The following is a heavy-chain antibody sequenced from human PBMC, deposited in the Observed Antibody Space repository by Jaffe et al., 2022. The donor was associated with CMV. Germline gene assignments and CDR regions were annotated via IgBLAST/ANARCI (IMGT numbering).Heavy chain of an antibody. V-gene: IGHV6-1*01. CDR2: TYYRSKWYN. Sequence: QVQLQQSGPGLVKPSQTLSLTCAISGDSVSSNSAAWNWIRQSPSRGLEWLGRTYYRSKWYNDYAVSVKSRITINPDTSKNQFSLQLNSVTPEDTAVYYCARDPHRRGFLEKLSRVGVPYYFDYWGQGTLVTVSS. CDR1: GDSVSSNSAA. D-gene: IGHD3-3*01. J-gene: IGHJ4*02. CDR3: ARDPHRRGFLEKLSRVGVPYYFDY.